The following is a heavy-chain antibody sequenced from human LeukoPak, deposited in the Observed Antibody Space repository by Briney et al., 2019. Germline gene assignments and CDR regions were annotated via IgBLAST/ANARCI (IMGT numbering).Heavy chain of an antibody. D-gene: IGHD6-13*01. CDR3: ARTGYSSSYYKFRFDY. CDR2: ISSSSSYI. CDR1: GFTLSSYS. Sequence: PGGSLRLSCAASGFTLSSYSMNWVRQAPGKGLEWVSSISSSSSYIYDADSVKGRFTTSRDNAKNSLYLQMNSLRAEDTAVYYCARTGYSSSYYKFRFDYWGQGTLVTVSS. V-gene: IGHV3-21*01. J-gene: IGHJ4*02.